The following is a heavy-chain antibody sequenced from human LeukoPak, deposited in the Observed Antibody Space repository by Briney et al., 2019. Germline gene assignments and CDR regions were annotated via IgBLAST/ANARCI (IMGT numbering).Heavy chain of an antibody. CDR3: ARDSPYFDY. J-gene: IGHJ4*02. CDR1: GGSISSGDYY. Sequence: SETLSLTCTVSGGSISSGDYYWSWIRQPPGKGLECIGYIYYTGSTYYNPSLKSRLTISVDTSKNQFSLKLSSVTAADTAVYYCARDSPYFDYWGQGTLVTVSS. CDR2: IYYTGST. V-gene: IGHV4-30-4*01.